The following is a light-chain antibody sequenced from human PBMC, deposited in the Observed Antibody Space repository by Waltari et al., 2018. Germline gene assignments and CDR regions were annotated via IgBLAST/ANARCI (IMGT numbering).Light chain of an antibody. CDR2: SND. J-gene: IGLJ3*02. Sequence: QSVLTQPPSVSGTPGQRVTISCSGGSSNIGSNTVTWYQQFAGTAPRLFIYSNDQRPPGVPDRFAGSKSGTSASLAISGLQSEDEADYCCTSWDGGLNGWVFGGGTTLTVL. CDR3: TSWDGGLNGWV. V-gene: IGLV1-44*01. CDR1: SSNIGSNT.